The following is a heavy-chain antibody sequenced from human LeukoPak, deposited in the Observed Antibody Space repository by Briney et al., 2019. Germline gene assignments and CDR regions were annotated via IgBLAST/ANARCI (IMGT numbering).Heavy chain of an antibody. J-gene: IGHJ4*02. D-gene: IGHD6-19*01. CDR1: GFTFSSYA. CDR3: AKGTRIKYPSGWDS. Sequence: GGSLRLSCAASGFTFSSYAMSWVRQAPGKGLEWVSSISGSGDETYYADSVKGRFTISRDNSKNTVHLQMKSLRAEDTAEYYCAKGTRIKYPSGWDSWGQGTLVTVSS. V-gene: IGHV3-23*01. CDR2: ISGSGDET.